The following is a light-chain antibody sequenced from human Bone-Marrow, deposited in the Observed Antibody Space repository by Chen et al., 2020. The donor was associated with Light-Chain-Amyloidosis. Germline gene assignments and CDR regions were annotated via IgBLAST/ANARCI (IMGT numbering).Light chain of an antibody. Sequence: SYELTQPPSVSVSPGQTASITCSGDKLGDKYACWYQQKPGQSPVLVIYQDSKRPSGIPERLSGSNSGNTATLTISRVEAGDEADYYCQVWDRSSDRPVFGGGTKLTVL. V-gene: IGLV3-1*01. J-gene: IGLJ3*02. CDR1: KLGDKY. CDR2: QDS. CDR3: QVWDRSSDRPV.